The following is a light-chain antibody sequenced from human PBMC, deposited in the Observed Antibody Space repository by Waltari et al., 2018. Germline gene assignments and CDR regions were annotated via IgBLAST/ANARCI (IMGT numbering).Light chain of an antibody. CDR1: QSVSSSY. CDR3: QQYGSSLP. CDR2: GAS. V-gene: IGKV3-20*01. J-gene: IGKJ2*01. Sequence: EIVVTQSPGTLSLSPGERATLSCRASQSVSSSYLAWYQQKPGQAPRLLIYGASSRATGIPDRFSGSGSGTDFTLTISRLEPEDFAVYYCQQYGSSLPFGQGTKLEIK.